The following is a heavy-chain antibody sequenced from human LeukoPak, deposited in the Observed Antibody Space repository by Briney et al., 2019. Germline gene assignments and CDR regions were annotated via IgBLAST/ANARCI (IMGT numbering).Heavy chain of an antibody. D-gene: IGHD5-24*01. J-gene: IGHJ4*02. CDR1: GGSLSSDY. V-gene: IGHV4-59*08. CDR3: ARLGNRDGYSYFLDY. Sequence: SETLSLTCTVSGGSLSSDYWTWIRQPPGKRLQWIGYIYYSGSTNYNPSLKSRVTISVDTSKNQFSLKLSSVPAADTAVYYCARLGNRDGYSYFLDYWGQGILVTVSS. CDR2: IYYSGST.